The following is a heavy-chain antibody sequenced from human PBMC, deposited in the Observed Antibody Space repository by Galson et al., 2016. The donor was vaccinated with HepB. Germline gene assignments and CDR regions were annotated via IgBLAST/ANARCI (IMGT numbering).Heavy chain of an antibody. V-gene: IGHV1-18*01. D-gene: IGHD1-14*01. CDR1: GYPFTYFI. Sequence: SVKVSCKASGYPFTYFIVSWVRLAPGQGLEWLGWIDPYNGKTNYGQKFQGRVTMTTDTSTSTAYMELRSLISDDTAIYYCSRVPITARKRVPYCSDSWGQGTLVTVSS. J-gene: IGHJ4*02. CDR2: IDPYNGKT. CDR3: SRVPITARKRVPYCSDS.